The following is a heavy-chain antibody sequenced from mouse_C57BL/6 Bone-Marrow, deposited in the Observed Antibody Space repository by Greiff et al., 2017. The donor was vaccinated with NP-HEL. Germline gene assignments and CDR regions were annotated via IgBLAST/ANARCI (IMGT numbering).Heavy chain of an antibody. V-gene: IGHV1-82*01. CDR1: GYAFSSSW. CDR2: IYPGDGYT. CDR3: AREGTAYWYFDV. J-gene: IGHJ1*03. D-gene: IGHD4-1*01. Sequence: VQLQQSGPELVKPGASVKISCKASGYAFSSSWMNWVKQRPGKGLEWIGRIYPGDGYTNYNGKFKGKATLTADKSSSSAYMQLSSLTSEDSAVYFCAREGTAYWYFDVWGTGTTVTVSS.